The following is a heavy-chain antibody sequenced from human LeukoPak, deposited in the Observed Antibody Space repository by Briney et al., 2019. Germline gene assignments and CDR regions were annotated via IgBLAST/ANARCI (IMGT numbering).Heavy chain of an antibody. J-gene: IGHJ4*02. D-gene: IGHD4-17*01. Sequence: PGRSLRLSCSASGFTFSSYPMHWVRQARGKGLEYVSSISTDGGSTYYADSVKGRFTISRDNSKNTLYLQMSSLRGEDTAVYYCVKRGRQGDYAYDYWGQGTLVTVSS. CDR3: VKRGRQGDYAYDY. CDR2: ISTDGGST. V-gene: IGHV3-64D*06. CDR1: GFTFSSYP.